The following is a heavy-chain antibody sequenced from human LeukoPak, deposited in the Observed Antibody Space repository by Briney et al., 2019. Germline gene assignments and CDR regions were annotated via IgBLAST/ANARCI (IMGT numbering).Heavy chain of an antibody. CDR3: ARGRGSGSYPHDY. J-gene: IGHJ4*02. CDR1: GYSISSGHY. Sequence: SETLSLTCGVPGYSISSGHYWGWIRQPPGKELEWIGSIYHSGTTYYNPSLKSRVTISVDTSKNQFSLKLSSVTAADTAVYYCARGRGSGSYPHDYWGQGTLVTVSS. D-gene: IGHD3-10*01. V-gene: IGHV4-38-2*01. CDR2: IYHSGTT.